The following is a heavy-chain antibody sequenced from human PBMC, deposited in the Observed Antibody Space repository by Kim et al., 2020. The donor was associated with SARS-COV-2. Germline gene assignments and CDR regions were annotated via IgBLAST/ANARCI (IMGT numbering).Heavy chain of an antibody. CDR3: ARESDYYDSSGYLYYYGMDV. J-gene: IGHJ6*02. V-gene: IGHV6-1*01. CDR2: TYYRSKWYN. D-gene: IGHD3-22*01. CDR1: GDSVSSNSAA. Sequence: SQTLSLTCAISGDSVSSNSAAWNWIRQSPSRGLEWLGRTYYRSKWYNDYAVSVKSRITINPDTSKNQFSLQLNSVTPEDTAVYYCARESDYYDSSGYLYYYGMDVWGQGTTVTVSS.